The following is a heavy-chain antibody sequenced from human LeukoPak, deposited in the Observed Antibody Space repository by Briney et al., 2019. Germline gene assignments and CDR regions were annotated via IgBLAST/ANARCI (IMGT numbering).Heavy chain of an antibody. V-gene: IGHV3-21*01. D-gene: IGHD2-2*01. CDR3: ARDPGQLLLWP. Sequence: GGSLRLSCAASGFTFSDYSMHWDRQAPGKGLEWVSYISSSSNFIYYADSVKGRFTISRDNAKNSLYLQMNSLRAEDTAVYYCARDPGQLLLWPWGQGTLITVSS. CDR1: GFTFSDYS. CDR2: ISSSSNFI. J-gene: IGHJ4*02.